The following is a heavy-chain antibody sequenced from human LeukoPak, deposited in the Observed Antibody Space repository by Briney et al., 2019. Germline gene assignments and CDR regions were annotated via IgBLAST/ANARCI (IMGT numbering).Heavy chain of an antibody. V-gene: IGHV1-69*13. CDR1: GGSFSSYA. CDR2: IIPIFGTA. D-gene: IGHD5-18*01. Sequence: GASVKVSCKASGGSFSSYAISWVRQAPGQGLEWMGVIIPIFGTAHYAQKFQGRLTITADESTSTVYMEMSSLGSEDTAMYYCAKEGDTALVTGYFDLWGRGTLVTVSS. J-gene: IGHJ2*01. CDR3: AKEGDTALVTGYFDL.